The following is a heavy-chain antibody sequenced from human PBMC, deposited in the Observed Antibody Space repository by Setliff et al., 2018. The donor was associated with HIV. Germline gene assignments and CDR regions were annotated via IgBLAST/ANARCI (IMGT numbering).Heavy chain of an antibody. CDR3: AVTSMASSFDY. V-gene: IGHV3-48*01. Sequence: GESLTISCAASGFTSSAYSMNWVRQAPGKGLEWISYISSSGVMYYADSVRGRFTISRDNGKNSLYLQMNSLRAEDTAVYYCAVTSMASSFDYWGQGALVTVSS. J-gene: IGHJ4*02. CDR1: GFTSSAYS. CDR2: ISSSGVM. D-gene: IGHD5-18*01.